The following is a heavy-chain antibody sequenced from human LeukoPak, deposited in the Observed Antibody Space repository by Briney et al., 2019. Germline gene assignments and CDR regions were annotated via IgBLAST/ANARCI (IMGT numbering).Heavy chain of an antibody. CDR3: AKAETGTNYGFGI. CDR1: GFTFSSYA. CDR2: ISGSGGST. V-gene: IGHV3-23*01. D-gene: IGHD1-1*01. Sequence: GGSLRLSCAASGFTFSSYAMSWVRQAPGKGLEWVSAISGSGGSTYYADSVKGRFTISRDNSKNTLYLQMNSQRAEDTAVYYCAKAETGTNYGFGIWGQGTMVTVSS. J-gene: IGHJ3*02.